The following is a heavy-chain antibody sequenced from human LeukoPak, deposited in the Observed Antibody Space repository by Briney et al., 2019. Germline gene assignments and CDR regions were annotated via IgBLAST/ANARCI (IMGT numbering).Heavy chain of an antibody. CDR1: GYTFTSYY. V-gene: IGHV3-73*01. Sequence: KVSCKASGYTFTSYYMHWVRQASGKGLEWVGRIRSKANSYATAYAASVKGRFTISRDDSKNTAYLQMNSLKTEDTAVYYCTSRGGNFYFDYWGQGTLVTVSS. D-gene: IGHD3-16*01. CDR2: IRSKANSYAT. J-gene: IGHJ4*02. CDR3: TSRGGNFYFDY.